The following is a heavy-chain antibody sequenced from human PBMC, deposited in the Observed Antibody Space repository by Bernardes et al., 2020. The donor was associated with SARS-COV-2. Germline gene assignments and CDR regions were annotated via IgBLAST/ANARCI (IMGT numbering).Heavy chain of an antibody. CDR3: AKDGSYYDFWSGYYTTYWYFDL. CDR1: GFTFSQNA. Sequence: GGSLRLSCVASGFTFSQNAMTWVRQVPGKGLEWVSAISAIGGSTYYAESVKGRVTISRDNSRNTVYLEMSSLRADDTAVYYCAKDGSYYDFWSGYYTTYWYFDLWGRGTLVTVPS. J-gene: IGHJ2*01. D-gene: IGHD3-3*01. CDR2: ISAIGGST. V-gene: IGHV3-23*01.